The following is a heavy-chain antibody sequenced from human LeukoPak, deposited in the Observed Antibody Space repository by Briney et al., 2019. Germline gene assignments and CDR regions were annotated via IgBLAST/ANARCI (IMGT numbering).Heavy chain of an antibody. D-gene: IGHD6-19*01. CDR3: AAHRAYSRGWYPITDY. CDR1: GGSFSSYY. Sequence: SETLSLTCAVYGGSFSSYYWSWIRQPPGKGLEWIGEINHSGSTNYNPSLKSRVTISVDTSKNQFSLKLSSVTAADTAVYYCAAHRAYSRGWYPITDYWGQGTLVTVSS. V-gene: IGHV4-34*01. J-gene: IGHJ4*02. CDR2: INHSGST.